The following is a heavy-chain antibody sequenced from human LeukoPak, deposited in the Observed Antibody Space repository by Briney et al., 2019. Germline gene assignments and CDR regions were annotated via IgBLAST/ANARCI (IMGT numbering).Heavy chain of an antibody. V-gene: IGHV3-21*04. CDR3: VRDFSTVTTAYLHH. CDR1: GFTFSSYS. Sequence: PGGSLRLSRGPSGFTFSSYSMNWVRQAPGKGLEWVSSISSSSRHIYYADSVKGRFTIFRDDAKNSLFLQMDSLRVEDTAMYYCVRDFSTVTTAYLHHWGQGTLLTVSS. J-gene: IGHJ1*01. CDR2: ISSSSRHI. D-gene: IGHD4-17*01.